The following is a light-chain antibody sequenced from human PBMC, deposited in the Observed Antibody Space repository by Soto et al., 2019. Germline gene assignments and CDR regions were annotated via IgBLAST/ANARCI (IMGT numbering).Light chain of an antibody. CDR2: EVS. Sequence: QSALTQPASVYGSPGQSITISCTGTSSDVGSDNLVSWYQQHPGKAPKFIIYEVSQRPAGVSYRFSGSKSGNTAYLTISGLQAEDEADYYCCSYAGSITYVFGTGTKLTVL. CDR3: CSYAGSITYV. V-gene: IGLV2-23*02. CDR1: SSDVGSDNL. J-gene: IGLJ1*01.